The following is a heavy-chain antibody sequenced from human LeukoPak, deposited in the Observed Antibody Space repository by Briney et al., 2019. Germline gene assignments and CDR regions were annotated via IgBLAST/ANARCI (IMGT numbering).Heavy chain of an antibody. CDR2: IIPIFGTA. V-gene: IGHV1-69*13. J-gene: IGHJ4*02. D-gene: IGHD4-11*01. CDR1: GGTFSSYA. CDR3: ASNPDYSNRHFDY. Sequence: SVKVSCKASGGTFSSYAISWVRQAPGQGLEWMGGIIPIFGTANYAQKFQGRVTITADESTSTAYMELSSLRSEDTAVYYCASNPDYSNRHFDYWGQGTLVTVSS.